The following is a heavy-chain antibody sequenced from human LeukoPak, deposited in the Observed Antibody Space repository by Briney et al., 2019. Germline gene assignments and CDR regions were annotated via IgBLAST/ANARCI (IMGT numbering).Heavy chain of an antibody. CDR2: IYSGGST. CDR3: AREANDFWSGYYVN. D-gene: IGHD3-3*01. CDR1: GFTVSSNY. J-gene: IGHJ4*02. Sequence: PGGSLRLSCAASGFTVSSNYMSWVRRAPGKGLEWVSVIYSGGSTYYADSVKGRFTISRDNSKNTLYLQMNSLRAEDTAVYYCAREANDFWSGYYVNWGQGTLVTVSS. V-gene: IGHV3-53*01.